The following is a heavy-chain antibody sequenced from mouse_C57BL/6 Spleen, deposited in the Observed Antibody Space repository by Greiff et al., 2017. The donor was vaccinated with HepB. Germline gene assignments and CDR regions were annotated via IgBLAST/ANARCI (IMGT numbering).Heavy chain of an antibody. CDR3: ATSSLLAWFAY. V-gene: IGHV1-39*01. CDR2: INPNYGTT. CDR1: GYSFTDYN. J-gene: IGHJ3*01. D-gene: IGHD2-1*01. Sequence: LVEPGPELVKPGASVKISCKASGYSFTDYNMNWVKQSNGKSLEWIGIINPNYGTTSYNQKFKGKATLTVDQSSSTAYMQLNSLTSEDSAVYYCATSSLLAWFAYWGQGTLVTVSA.